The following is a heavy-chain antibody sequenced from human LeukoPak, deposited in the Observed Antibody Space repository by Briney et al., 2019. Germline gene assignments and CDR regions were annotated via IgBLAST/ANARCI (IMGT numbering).Heavy chain of an antibody. Sequence: PGSSVKVSCKASGGTFSSYAISWVRQAPGQGLEWMGGITPIFGTANYAQKFQGRVTITADESTSTAYMELSSLRSEDTAVYYCASGTPSSGWLRYNWFDPWGQGTLVTVSS. J-gene: IGHJ5*02. CDR1: GGTFSSYA. V-gene: IGHV1-69*01. D-gene: IGHD6-19*01. CDR2: ITPIFGTA. CDR3: ASGTPSSGWLRYNWFDP.